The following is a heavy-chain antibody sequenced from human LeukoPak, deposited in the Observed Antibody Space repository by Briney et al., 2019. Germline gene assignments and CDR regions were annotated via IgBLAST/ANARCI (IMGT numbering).Heavy chain of an antibody. J-gene: IGHJ4*02. CDR3: ATLREVAATLDY. CDR1: GYTLTELS. CDR2: FDPEDGET. D-gene: IGHD6-19*01. Sequence: ASVKVPCKVSGYTLTELSMHWVRQAPGKGLEWMGGFDPEDGETIYAQKFQGRVTMTEDTSTDTAYMELSSLRSEDTAVYYCATLREVAATLDYWGQGTLVTVSS. V-gene: IGHV1-24*01.